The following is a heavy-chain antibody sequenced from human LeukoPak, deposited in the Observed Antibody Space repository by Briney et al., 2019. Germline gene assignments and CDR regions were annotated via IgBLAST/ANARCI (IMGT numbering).Heavy chain of an antibody. CDR1: GFSLNNYG. Sequence: PGGSLRLSCVTSGFSLNNYGMLWVRQARGKGLEWVAVLFYDGTREYYAESVRGRFAISRDTSKNTVYLQMNSVRAEDTAIYYCARDCDTSSHYTWLDPWGQGTLVTVSS. D-gene: IGHD3-22*01. CDR2: LFYDGTRE. J-gene: IGHJ5*02. CDR3: ARDCDTSSHYTWLDP. V-gene: IGHV3-33*01.